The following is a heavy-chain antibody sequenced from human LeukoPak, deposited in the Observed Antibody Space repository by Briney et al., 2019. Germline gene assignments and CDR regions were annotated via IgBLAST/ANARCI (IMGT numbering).Heavy chain of an antibody. CDR2: IIPIYNPV. J-gene: IGHJ4*02. CDR3: AREPLGCGGDCHFDY. CDR1: GGTFSSYA. D-gene: IGHD2-21*02. V-gene: IGHV1-69*13. Sequence: SVKVSCKTSGGTFSSYAFSWMRQAPGQGLEWVGRIIPIYNPVDYTQRFQGRVTITADEPTNTVNLELSSLRYDDTAVYYCAREPLGCGGDCHFDYWGQGTLVTVSS.